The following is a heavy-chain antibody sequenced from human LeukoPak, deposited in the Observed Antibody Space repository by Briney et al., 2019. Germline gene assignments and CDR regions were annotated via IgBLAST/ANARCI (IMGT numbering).Heavy chain of an antibody. V-gene: IGHV3-33*08. CDR3: ARVPPNYDILTGYSDAFDI. CDR1: GFIFTHNR. CDR2: IWYDGSNK. Sequence: GGSLRLSCAASGFIFTHNRMNWVRQAPGKGLEWVAVIWYDGSNKYYADSVKGRFTISRDNSKNTLYLQMNSLGAEDTAVYYCARVPPNYDILTGYSDAFDIWGQGTMVTVSS. J-gene: IGHJ3*02. D-gene: IGHD3-9*01.